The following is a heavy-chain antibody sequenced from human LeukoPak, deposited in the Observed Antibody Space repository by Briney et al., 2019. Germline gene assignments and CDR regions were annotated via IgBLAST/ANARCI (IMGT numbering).Heavy chain of an antibody. V-gene: IGHV3-23*01. J-gene: IGHJ4*02. Sequence: GRSLRLACAAAGSTFSSYAMSWVRQAPGKGLGWVSAISGSGGSTDYADSVKGRFTISRDNSKNTLYLQMNSLRAEDTAVYYCAKDGQQLVIFYYFDYWGQGTLVTVSS. CDR3: AKDGQQLVIFYYFDY. CDR1: GSTFSSYA. CDR2: ISGSGGST. D-gene: IGHD6-13*01.